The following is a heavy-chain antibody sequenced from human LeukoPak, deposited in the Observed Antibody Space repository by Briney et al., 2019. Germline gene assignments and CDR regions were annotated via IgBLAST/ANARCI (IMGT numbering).Heavy chain of an antibody. CDR1: GDSINSNY. CDR3: VREVGDWFDP. J-gene: IGHJ5*02. CDR2: IYTRGNT. V-gene: IGHV4-4*09. Sequence: KSSDTLSLTCTVSGDSINSNYWSWIRQPPGKGLEWIGYIYTRGNTNYNPSLKSRVTISADTSKNQLSLKVSSVTAADTAVYYCVREVGDWFDPWGQGTLVTVSS.